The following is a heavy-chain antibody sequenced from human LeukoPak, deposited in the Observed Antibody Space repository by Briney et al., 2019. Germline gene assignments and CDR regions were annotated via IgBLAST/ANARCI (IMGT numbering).Heavy chain of an antibody. D-gene: IGHD4-17*01. CDR1: GFTFSSYS. V-gene: IGHV3-48*04. CDR3: ARDMTTVTTVFDY. J-gene: IGHJ4*02. Sequence: PGGSLRLSCAASGFTFSSYSMNWVRQAPGKGLEWVSYISSSSSTIYYADSVKGRFTISRDNAKNSLYLQMNSLRAEDTALYYCARDMTTVTTVFDYWGQGTLVTVSS. CDR2: ISSSSSTI.